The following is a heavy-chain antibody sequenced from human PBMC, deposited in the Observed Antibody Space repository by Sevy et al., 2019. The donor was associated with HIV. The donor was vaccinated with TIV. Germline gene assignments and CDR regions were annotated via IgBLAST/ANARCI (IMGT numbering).Heavy chain of an antibody. CDR2: ISSSGSTI. D-gene: IGHD6-13*01. CDR1: GFTFSSYE. CDR3: ARGVAAAGYYFDY. Sequence: GGSLRLSCAASGFTFSSYEMNWVRQAPGKGLEWVSYISSSGSTIYYADSVKGRFTISRDNAKNSLYLQMNCLRAEDTAVYYCARGVAAAGYYFDYWGQGTLVTVSS. J-gene: IGHJ4*02. V-gene: IGHV3-48*03.